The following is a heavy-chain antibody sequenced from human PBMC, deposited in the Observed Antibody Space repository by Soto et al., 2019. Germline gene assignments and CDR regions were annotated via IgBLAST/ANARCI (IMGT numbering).Heavy chain of an antibody. J-gene: IGHJ6*02. CDR3: AREEITIFGVVIISDRHYGMDV. V-gene: IGHV1-18*04. Sequence: QVQLVQSGAEVKKPGASVKVSCKASGYTFTSYGISWVRQAPGQGLEWMGWISAYNGNTNYAQKLQGRVTMTTDTSTSTAYMELRSLRSDDTAVYYCAREEITIFGVVIISDRHYGMDVWGQGTTVTVSS. CDR1: GYTFTSYG. CDR2: ISAYNGNT. D-gene: IGHD3-3*01.